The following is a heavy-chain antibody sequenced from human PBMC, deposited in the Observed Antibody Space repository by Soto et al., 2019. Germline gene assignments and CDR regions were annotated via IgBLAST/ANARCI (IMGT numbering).Heavy chain of an antibody. V-gene: IGHV3-7*01. CDR1: GFTFSSYW. CDR2: IKQDGSEK. CDR3: ARTDADYGDINWFDP. Sequence: EVQLVESGGGLVQPGGSLRLSCAASGFTFSSYWMSWVRQAPGKGLEWVANIKQDGSEKYYVDSVKGRFTISRDNAKNSLYLQMNSLRAEDTAVYYCARTDADYGDINWFDPWGQGTLVTVSS. D-gene: IGHD4-17*01. J-gene: IGHJ5*02.